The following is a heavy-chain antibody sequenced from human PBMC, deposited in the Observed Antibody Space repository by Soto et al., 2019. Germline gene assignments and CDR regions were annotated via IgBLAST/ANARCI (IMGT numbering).Heavy chain of an antibody. V-gene: IGHV4-31*03. CDR1: GGSISSGGYY. D-gene: IGHD2-15*01. CDR3: ARGIVVVVAATWSSWFDP. J-gene: IGHJ5*02. Sequence: SETLPLTCTVSGGSISSGGYYWSWIRKHPGKGLEWIGYIYYSGSTYYNPSLKSRVTISVDTSKNQFSLKLSSVTAADTAVYYCARGIVVVVAATWSSWFDPWGQGTLVTVSS. CDR2: IYYSGST.